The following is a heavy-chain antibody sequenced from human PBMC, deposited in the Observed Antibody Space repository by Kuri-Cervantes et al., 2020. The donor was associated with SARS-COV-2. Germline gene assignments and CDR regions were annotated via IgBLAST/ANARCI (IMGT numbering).Heavy chain of an antibody. J-gene: IGHJ4*02. CDR1: GFTFDDYT. D-gene: IGHD2-2*01. CDR2: ISWDGGST. Sequence: LKISCAASGFTFDDYTMHWVRQAPGKGLEWVSLISWDGGSTYYADSVKGRFTISRDNSKNSLYLQMNSLRTEDTALYYCAKDSEDCSSTSCYFDYWGQGTLVTVSS. CDR3: AKDSEDCSSTSCYFDY. V-gene: IGHV3-43*01.